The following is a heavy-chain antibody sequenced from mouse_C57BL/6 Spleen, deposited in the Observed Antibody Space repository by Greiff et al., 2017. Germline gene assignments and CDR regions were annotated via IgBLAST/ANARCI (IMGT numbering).Heavy chain of an antibody. CDR1: GYTFTDYN. D-gene: IGHD3-2*02. J-gene: IGHJ4*01. Sequence: EVKLMESGPELVKPGASVKIPCKASGYTFTDYNMDWVKQSHGKSLEWIGDINPNNGGTIYNQKFKGKATLTVDKSSSTAYMELRSLTSEDTAVYYCARWGSSGDAMDYWGQGTSVTVSS. CDR3: ARWGSSGDAMDY. CDR2: INPNNGGT. V-gene: IGHV1-18*01.